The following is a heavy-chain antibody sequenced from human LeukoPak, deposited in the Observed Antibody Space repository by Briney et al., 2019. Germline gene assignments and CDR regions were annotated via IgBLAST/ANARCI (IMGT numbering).Heavy chain of an antibody. Sequence: SGPTLVKPTQTLTLTCTFSGFSLSTSGVGVGWIRQPPGKALEWLALIYWDDDNRYSPSLKSRVTITKDSSKNQVVLTMTNMDPVDTATYYCAHRGGVSGSYYEFRFDYWGQGTLVTVSS. V-gene: IGHV2-5*02. CDR2: IYWDDDN. D-gene: IGHD1-26*01. CDR1: GFSLSTSGVG. CDR3: AHRGGVSGSYYEFRFDY. J-gene: IGHJ4*02.